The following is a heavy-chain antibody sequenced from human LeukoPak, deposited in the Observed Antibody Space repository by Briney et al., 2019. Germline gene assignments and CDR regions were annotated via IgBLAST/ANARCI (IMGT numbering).Heavy chain of an antibody. CDR1: GYTFTSYG. J-gene: IGHJ5*02. V-gene: IGHV1-18*01. D-gene: IGHD2-15*01. CDR3: ASDFTGYCSGGSCENWFDP. CDR2: ISAYNGNT. Sequence: GASVKVSCKASGYTFTSYGISWVRQAPGQGLEWMGWISAYNGNTNYAQKLQGRVTMTTDTSTSTAYMELRSLRSDDTAVYYCASDFTGYCSGGSCENWFDPWGQGTLVTVSS.